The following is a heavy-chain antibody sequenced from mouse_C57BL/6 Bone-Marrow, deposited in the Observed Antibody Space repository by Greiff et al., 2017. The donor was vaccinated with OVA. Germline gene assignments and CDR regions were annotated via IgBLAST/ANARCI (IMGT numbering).Heavy chain of an antibody. Sequence: VQLQQSGTVLARPGASVKMSCKTSGYTFTSYWMHWVKQRPGQGLEWIGAIYPGNSDTSYNQKFKGKAKLTAVTSASTAYMELSSLTNEDSAVYYCKKYGDDHWYFDVWGTGTTVTVSS. J-gene: IGHJ1*03. CDR2: IYPGNSDT. D-gene: IGHD2-2*01. CDR1: GYTFTSYW. V-gene: IGHV1-5*01. CDR3: KKYGDDHWYFDV.